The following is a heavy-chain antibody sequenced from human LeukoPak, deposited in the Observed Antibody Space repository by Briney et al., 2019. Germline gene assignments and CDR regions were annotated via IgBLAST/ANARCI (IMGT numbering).Heavy chain of an antibody. D-gene: IGHD1-26*01. V-gene: IGHV1-2*02. J-gene: IGHJ4*02. Sequence: ASVKVSCKASGYTFTDFYIHWVRQAPGQGLEWMGWINPNSGGTNYAQKFQGRVTMTRDTSISTAYMELSRLRSDDTAVYYCARVRSGSYSLDYWGQGTLVTVSS. CDR2: INPNSGGT. CDR3: ARVRSGSYSLDY. CDR1: GYTFTDFY.